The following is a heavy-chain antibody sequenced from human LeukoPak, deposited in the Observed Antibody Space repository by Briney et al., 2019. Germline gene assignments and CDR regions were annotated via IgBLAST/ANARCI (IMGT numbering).Heavy chain of an antibody. CDR1: GFTFSSYG. CDR3: AKDLDSSGYYLDAFDI. CDR2: ISYDGSNK. D-gene: IGHD3-22*01. J-gene: IGHJ3*02. V-gene: IGHV3-30*18. Sequence: PGGSLRLSCAASGFTFSSYGMHWVRQAPGKGLEWVAVISYDGSNKYYADSVKGRFTISRDNPKNTLYLQMNSLRAEDTAVYYCAKDLDSSGYYLDAFDIWGQGTMVTVSS.